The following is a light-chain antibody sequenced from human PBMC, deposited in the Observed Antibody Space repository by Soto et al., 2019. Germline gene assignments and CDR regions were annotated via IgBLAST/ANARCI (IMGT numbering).Light chain of an antibody. V-gene: IGLV2-8*01. CDR1: SGDVGGYNY. Sequence: QSALTQPPSASGSPDQSVTISCPGPSGDVGGYNYVSWYQQHPGKAPKLMIYEVSKRPSGVPDRFSGSKSGNTASLTVSGLQAEDEADYYCSSYAGSNKNVFGTGTKLTVL. CDR3: SSYAGSNKNV. CDR2: EVS. J-gene: IGLJ1*01.